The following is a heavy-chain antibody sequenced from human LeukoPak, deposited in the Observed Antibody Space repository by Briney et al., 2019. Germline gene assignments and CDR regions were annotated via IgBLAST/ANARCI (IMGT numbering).Heavy chain of an antibody. CDR3: ANRQRGGSYSYYYMDV. V-gene: IGHV3-23*01. D-gene: IGHD1-26*01. J-gene: IGHJ6*03. CDR1: GFTFSSYA. Sequence: GGSLRLSCAASGFTFSSYAMSWVRQAPGKGLEWVSAISGSSGSTYYADSVKGRFTISRDNSKNTLYLQMNSLRAEDTAVYYCANRQRGGSYSYYYMDVWGKGTTVTVSS. CDR2: ISGSSGST.